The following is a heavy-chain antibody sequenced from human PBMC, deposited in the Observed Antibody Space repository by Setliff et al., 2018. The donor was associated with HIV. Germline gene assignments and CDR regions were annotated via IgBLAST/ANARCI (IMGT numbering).Heavy chain of an antibody. J-gene: IGHJ4*02. CDR1: GDSISSSSYY. Sequence: SETLSLTCSVSGDSISSSSYYWGWIRQPPGKGLEWIGSIYYSGSTYYNPSLNSRVTISADASKNQFSLKLSSVTAADTAVYYRASLPPLYDSSGYYFDYWGQGTLVTAPQ. CDR3: ASLPPLYDSSGYYFDY. CDR2: IYYSGST. D-gene: IGHD3-22*01. V-gene: IGHV4-39*01.